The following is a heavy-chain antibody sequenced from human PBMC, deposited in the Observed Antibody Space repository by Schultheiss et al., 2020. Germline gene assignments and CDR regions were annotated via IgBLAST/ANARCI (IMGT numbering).Heavy chain of an antibody. D-gene: IGHD4-17*01. CDR3: TTDPVDYGDYLFDY. J-gene: IGHJ4*02. CDR1: GFTFSNAW. V-gene: IGHV3-15*01. CDR2: IKSKTDGGTT. Sequence: GGSLRLSCAASGFTFSNAWMSWVRQAPGKGLEWVGRIKSKTDGGTTDYAAPVKGRFTISRDDSKNTLYLQMNSLKTEDTAVYYCTTDPVDYGDYLFDYWGQGTLVNVSS.